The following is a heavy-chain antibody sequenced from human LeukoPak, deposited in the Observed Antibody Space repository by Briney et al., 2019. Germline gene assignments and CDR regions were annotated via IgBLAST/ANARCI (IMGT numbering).Heavy chain of an antibody. D-gene: IGHD2/OR15-2a*01. Sequence: GGSLRLSCAASGFTFSSYEMNWVRQAPGKGLEWVSYISSSGSTIYYADSVKGRFTISRDNAKNSLYLQMNSLRAEDTAVYYCARTRGTHISMAYLDSWGQGTLVTVSS. V-gene: IGHV3-48*03. J-gene: IGHJ4*02. CDR3: ARTRGTHISMAYLDS. CDR1: GFTFSSYE. CDR2: ISSSGSTI.